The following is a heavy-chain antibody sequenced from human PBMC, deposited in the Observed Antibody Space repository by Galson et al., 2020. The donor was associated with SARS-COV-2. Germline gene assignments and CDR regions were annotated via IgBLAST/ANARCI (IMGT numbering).Heavy chain of an antibody. CDR3: ATFHDTKGRDWFDP. V-gene: IGHV4-39*07. CDR1: GPSISRTSYF. J-gene: IGHJ5*02. D-gene: IGHD2-8*01. CDR2: IYYSGSA. Sequence: SQTLSLTCTVSGPSISRTSYFWGWIRQPPGKGLEWIRHIYYSGSAYYNPSLKSRVTITVDTSKNQFYLRLSSVTAADTAVYYCATFHDTKGRDWFDPWGQGTLVAVSS.